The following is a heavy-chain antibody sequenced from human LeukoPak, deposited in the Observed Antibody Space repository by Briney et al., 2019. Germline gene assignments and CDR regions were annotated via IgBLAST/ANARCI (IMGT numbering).Heavy chain of an antibody. CDR3: ARGYDFWSGLFDY. Sequence: SETLSLTCTVSGGSISSYYWSWIRQPPGKGLEWIGYIYYSGSTNYNPSLKSRVTISVDTSKNQFSLKLSPVTAADTAVYYCARGYDFWSGLFDYWGQGTLVTVSS. CDR2: IYYSGST. D-gene: IGHD3-3*01. J-gene: IGHJ4*02. CDR1: GGSISSYY. V-gene: IGHV4-59*01.